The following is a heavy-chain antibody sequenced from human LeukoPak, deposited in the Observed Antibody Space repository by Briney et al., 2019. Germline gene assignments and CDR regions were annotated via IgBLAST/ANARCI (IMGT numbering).Heavy chain of an antibody. Sequence: SETLSLTCAVYGGSFSGYYWSWIRQPPGKGLEWIGEINHSGSTNYNPSLKSRVTISVDTSKNQFSLKLSSVTAADTAVCYCASSGYMPIDYWGQGTLVTVSS. CDR3: ASSGYMPIDY. CDR2: INHSGST. V-gene: IGHV4-34*01. CDR1: GGSFSGYY. D-gene: IGHD3-22*01. J-gene: IGHJ4*02.